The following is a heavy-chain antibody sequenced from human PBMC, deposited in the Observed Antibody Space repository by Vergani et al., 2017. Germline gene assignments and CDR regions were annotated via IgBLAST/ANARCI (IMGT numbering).Heavy chain of an antibody. V-gene: IGHV3-23*04. CDR2: ISGHGGST. CDR1: GFTFSSYA. D-gene: IGHD1-14*01. J-gene: IGHJ3*02. Sequence: EVQLVESGGGLVQPGGSLRLSCAASGFTFSSYAMSWVRQAPGKGLEWVSVISGHGGSTNYADSVKGRFTISRDNSKNTLYLQMNSLRAEDTAVYYCAKDRLTGDAFEIWGQGTMVTVSS. CDR3: AKDRLTGDAFEI.